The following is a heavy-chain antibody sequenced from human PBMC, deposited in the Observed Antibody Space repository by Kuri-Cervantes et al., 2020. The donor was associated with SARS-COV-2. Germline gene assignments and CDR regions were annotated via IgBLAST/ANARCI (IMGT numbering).Heavy chain of an antibody. D-gene: IGHD3-3*01. V-gene: IGHV4-59*11. CDR1: GGSLSSHY. CDR2: IYYSGST. Sequence: SESLSLTCNVSGGSLSSHYWSWIRQPTGKGLEWIGYIYYSGSTNYNPAIKSRVTISVDTSNNQFSLKLSSVTVADTAVYYCARDYRWMEWLLTEPYFDYWGQGTLVTVSS. CDR3: ARDYRWMEWLLTEPYFDY. J-gene: IGHJ4*02.